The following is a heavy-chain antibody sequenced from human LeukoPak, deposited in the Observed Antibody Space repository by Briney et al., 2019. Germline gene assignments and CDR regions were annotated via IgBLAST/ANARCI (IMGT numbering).Heavy chain of an antibody. CDR3: ARTGQEWLPDY. CDR1: GFTFSSYS. CDR2: ISSSSSTI. Sequence: GGSLRLSCAAYGFTFSSYSMNWVRQAPGKGMEWVSYISSSSSTIYYADSVKGRFTISRDNAKNSLYLQMNSLRAEDTAVYYCARTGQEWLPDYWGQGTLVTVSS. V-gene: IGHV3-48*04. J-gene: IGHJ4*02. D-gene: IGHD3-3*01.